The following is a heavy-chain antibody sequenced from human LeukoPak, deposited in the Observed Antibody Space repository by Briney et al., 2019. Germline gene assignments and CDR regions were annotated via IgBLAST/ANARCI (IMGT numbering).Heavy chain of an antibody. CDR2: ISSSGGST. CDR3: AKGGSSRTNY. CDR1: GFTFSNYA. Sequence: GGSLGLSCAGSGFTFSNYAMTWVRQAPGKGLEWDSGISSSGGSTHYADSVKGRFTISRDNSKNTLYLQISGLRAEDTAVYYCAKGGSSRTNYWGQGTLVTVSS. V-gene: IGHV3-23*01. D-gene: IGHD6-13*01. J-gene: IGHJ4*02.